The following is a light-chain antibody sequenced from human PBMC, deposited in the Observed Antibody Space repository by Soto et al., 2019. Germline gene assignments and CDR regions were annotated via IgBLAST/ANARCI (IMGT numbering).Light chain of an antibody. V-gene: IGKV3-20*01. CDR1: QTVISNY. CDR2: GAS. J-gene: IGKJ3*01. CDR3: QQYATTPFT. Sequence: EIVLTQSPGTLSLSPGERATLSCRASQTVISNYLAWYQQKPGQAPRLLIYGASSMATGIPDRFSGSGSGADFTLTISRLEPEDCAVYYCQQYATTPFTFGPGTKVDIK.